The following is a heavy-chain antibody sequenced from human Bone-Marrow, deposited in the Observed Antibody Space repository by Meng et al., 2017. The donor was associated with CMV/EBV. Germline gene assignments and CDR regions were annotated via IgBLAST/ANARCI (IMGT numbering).Heavy chain of an antibody. CDR3: AKLYYYGSGSNY. V-gene: IGHV3-30*02. Sequence: LSLTCAASGFTFSDHYMDWVRQAPGKGLEWLSFIRFDGSHKFYSDSVKGRFTISRDNSNNTVFLQMNSLRVEDTALYYCAKLYYYGSGSNYWGQGTLVTVSS. CDR1: GFTFSDHY. J-gene: IGHJ4*02. D-gene: IGHD3-10*01. CDR2: IRFDGSHK.